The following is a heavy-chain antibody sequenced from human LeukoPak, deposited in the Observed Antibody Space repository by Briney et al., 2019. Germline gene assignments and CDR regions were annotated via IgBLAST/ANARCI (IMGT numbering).Heavy chain of an antibody. CDR2: ISSSISNI. Sequence: GGSLRLSCAASGLTFSTYSMNWVRQAPGKGLEWVSSISSSISNIYYADSVKGRFTISRDNAKNSLYLQMNSLRAEDTAVYYCARGYLRWSFDYWGQGTLVTVSS. V-gene: IGHV3-21*01. D-gene: IGHD2-15*01. J-gene: IGHJ4*02. CDR3: ARGYLRWSFDY. CDR1: GLTFSTYS.